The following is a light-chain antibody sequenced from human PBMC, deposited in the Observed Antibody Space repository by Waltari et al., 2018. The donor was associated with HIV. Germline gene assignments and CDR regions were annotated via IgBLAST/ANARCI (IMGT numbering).Light chain of an antibody. Sequence: QSALTQTPSASGTPGQRVTMSCSGSTSNIGSNYVYWYQQIPGTAPKLLISRNNQRPSGVPDRCSGSKSGTSASLAISGLRSEDEADYYCAAWDDSLSGVVFGGGTKLTVL. CDR1: TSNIGSNY. V-gene: IGLV1-47*01. J-gene: IGLJ2*01. CDR2: RNN. CDR3: AAWDDSLSGVV.